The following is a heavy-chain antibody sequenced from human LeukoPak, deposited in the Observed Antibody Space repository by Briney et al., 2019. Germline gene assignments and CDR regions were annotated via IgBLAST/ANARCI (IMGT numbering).Heavy chain of an antibody. D-gene: IGHD6-13*01. Sequence: SVKVSCKASGGTFSSYAISWVRQAPGQGLEWMGGIIPIFGTANYAQKFQGRVTITTDESTSTAYMELSSLRSEDTAVYYCAHTRIIYSSSSSGYRFDPWGRGTLVTVSS. CDR1: GGTFSSYA. CDR2: IIPIFGTA. V-gene: IGHV1-69*05. CDR3: AHTRIIYSSSSSGYRFDP. J-gene: IGHJ5*02.